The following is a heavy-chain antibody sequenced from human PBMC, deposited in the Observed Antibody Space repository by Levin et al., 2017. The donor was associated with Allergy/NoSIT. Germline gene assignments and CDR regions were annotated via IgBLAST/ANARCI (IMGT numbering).Heavy chain of an antibody. D-gene: IGHD6-13*01. CDR2: INHSGST. Sequence: SETLSLTCAVYGGSFSGYYWSWIRQPPGKGLEWIGEINHSGSTNYNPSLKSRVTISVDTSKNQFSLKLSSVTAADTAVYYCARAPIEQQLPTRVGDNWFDPWGQGTLVTVSS. CDR3: ARAPIEQQLPTRVGDNWFDP. V-gene: IGHV4-34*01. CDR1: GGSFSGYY. J-gene: IGHJ5*02.